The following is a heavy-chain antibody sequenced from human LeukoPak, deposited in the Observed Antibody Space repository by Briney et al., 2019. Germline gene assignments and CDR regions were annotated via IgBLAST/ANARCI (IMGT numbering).Heavy chain of an antibody. CDR3: ASSGAGWLDP. J-gene: IGHJ5*02. Sequence: AWALRLSCAASIFTFSNYIMNWLVHAPGKGLEGVSYISSRSSTIYYADSVKGRFTISRDNAKNSLYLEMSSLRAEETAVYYCASSGAGWLDPWGQGTLVTVSS. V-gene: IGHV3-48*04. CDR1: IFTFSNYI. CDR2: ISSRSSTI. D-gene: IGHD5-12*01.